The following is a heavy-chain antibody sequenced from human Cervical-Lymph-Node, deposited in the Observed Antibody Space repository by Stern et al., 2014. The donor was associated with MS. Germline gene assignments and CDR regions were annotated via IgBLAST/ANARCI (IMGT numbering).Heavy chain of an antibody. D-gene: IGHD4-17*01. CDR1: GGTFSSSG. CDR3: ATLGVTTGDFDP. J-gene: IGHJ5*02. CDR2: IIPILSIT. Sequence: QVQLMQSGSEVKKPGSSVRVSCKASGGTFSSSGISWVRQATGQGLEWMGRIIPILSITNYAQNFQGRVTITADKSTSTAYMELSSLRSEDTAVYYCATLGVTTGDFDPWGQGTLVTVSS. V-gene: IGHV1-69*04.